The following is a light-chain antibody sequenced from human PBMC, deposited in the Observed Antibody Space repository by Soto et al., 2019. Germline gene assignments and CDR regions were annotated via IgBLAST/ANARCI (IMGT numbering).Light chain of an antibody. CDR2: DAS. V-gene: IGKV1-5*01. J-gene: IGKJ2*01. Sequence: DIQMTQSPSTLSASVGDRVTITCRASQSISSWLAWYQQKPGKAPKLLIYDASSLESGAPSRFSGSGTGTEFTLTISSLQPDDFATYCCQQYNTYSPTFGQGTKLEMK. CDR1: QSISSW. CDR3: QQYNTYSPT.